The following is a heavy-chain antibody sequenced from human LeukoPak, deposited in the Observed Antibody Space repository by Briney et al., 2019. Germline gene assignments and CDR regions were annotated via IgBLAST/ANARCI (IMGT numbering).Heavy chain of an antibody. CDR1: GYTFTTRA. V-gene: IGHV1-3*01. CDR3: AKGSGPLVWKPFDI. CDR2: IHPGTGQT. J-gene: IGHJ3*02. D-gene: IGHD6-19*01. Sequence: ASVEVSCKASGYTFTTRALHWVRQAPGHSLEWMGWIHPGTGQTRYSEGLRGRVTITRDKSANIGYMELTSLTFEDTAIYYCAKGSGPLVWKPFDIWGQGTLLTVSS.